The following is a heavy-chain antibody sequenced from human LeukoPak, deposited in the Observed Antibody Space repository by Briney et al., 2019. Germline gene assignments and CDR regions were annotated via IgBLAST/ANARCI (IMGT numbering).Heavy chain of an antibody. CDR1: GFTFSSYA. J-gene: IGHJ4*02. V-gene: IGHV3-30-3*01. CDR3: AREFLPDLVVTAFSHHYYFDY. Sequence: GRSLRLSCAASGFTFSSYAMHWVRQAPGKGLEWVAVISYDGSNKYYADSVKGRFTISRDNSKNTLYLQMNSLRAEDTAVYYCAREFLPDLVVTAFSHHYYFDYWGQGTLVTVSS. D-gene: IGHD2-21*02. CDR2: ISYDGSNK.